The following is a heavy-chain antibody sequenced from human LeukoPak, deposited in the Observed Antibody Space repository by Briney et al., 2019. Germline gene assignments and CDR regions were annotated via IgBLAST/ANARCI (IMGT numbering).Heavy chain of an antibody. D-gene: IGHD2-2*02. V-gene: IGHV3-23*01. J-gene: IGHJ4*02. Sequence: PGGSLRLSCAASGFTFSNLAMGWVRQAPGKGLEWVSVISDSGGTTYYADSVKGRFTISRDNSRNTLYLQMNSLRAEDTAVYYCAKDPYCSSTSCYTVPDWGQGTLVTVSS. CDR2: ISDSGGTT. CDR3: AKDPYCSSTSCYTVPD. CDR1: GFTFSNLA.